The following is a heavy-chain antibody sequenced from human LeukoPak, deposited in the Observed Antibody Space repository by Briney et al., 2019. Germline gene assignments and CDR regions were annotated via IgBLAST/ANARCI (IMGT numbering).Heavy chain of an antibody. CDR2: INHSGST. V-gene: IGHV4-34*01. CDR3: ARGDGSGSHYNYYYMDV. Sequence: SETLSLTCAVYGGSFSGYYWSWIRQPPGKGLEWIGEINHSGSTNYNPSLKSRVTISVDTSKNQFSLKLSSVTAADTAVYYCARGDGSGSHYNYYYMDVWGKGTTVTISS. CDR1: GGSFSGYY. J-gene: IGHJ6*03. D-gene: IGHD3-10*01.